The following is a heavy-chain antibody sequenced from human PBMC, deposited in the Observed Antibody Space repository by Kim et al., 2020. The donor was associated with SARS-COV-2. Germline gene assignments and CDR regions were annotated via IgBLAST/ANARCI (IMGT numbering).Heavy chain of an antibody. J-gene: IGHJ4*02. Sequence: SETLSLTCAVYGGSFSGYYWSWIRQPPGKGLEWIGEINHSGSTNYNPSLKSRVTISVDTSKNQFSLKLSSVTAADTAVYYCARGRVGRVVAATLAVYLRANPGRDLDYWGQGTLVTVSS. CDR3: ARGRVGRVVAATLAVYLRANPGRDLDY. V-gene: IGHV4-34*01. CDR2: INHSGST. D-gene: IGHD2-15*01. CDR1: GGSFSGYY.